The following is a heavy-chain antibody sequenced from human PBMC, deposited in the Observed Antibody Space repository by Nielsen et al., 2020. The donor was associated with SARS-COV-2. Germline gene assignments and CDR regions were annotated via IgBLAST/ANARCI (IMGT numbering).Heavy chain of an antibody. CDR1: GYSFTSYW. Sequence: GKSLKISCKGSGYSFTSYWISWVRQMPGKGLEWMGRIDPSDSYTNYSPSFQGHVTISADKSISTSYLQWSSLKASDTAMYYCARRDTAINYGMDVWGQGTTVTVSS. D-gene: IGHD5-18*01. J-gene: IGHJ6*02. CDR2: IDPSDSYT. CDR3: ARRDTAINYGMDV. V-gene: IGHV5-10-1*01.